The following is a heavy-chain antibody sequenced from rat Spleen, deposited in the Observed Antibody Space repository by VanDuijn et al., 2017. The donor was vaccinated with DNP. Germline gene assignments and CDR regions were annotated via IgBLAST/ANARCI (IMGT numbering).Heavy chain of an antibody. V-gene: IGHV5-22*01. J-gene: IGHJ3*01. CDR1: GFTFSDYY. Sequence: EVQLVESGGGLVQPGRSLKLSCAASGFTFSDYYMAWVRQDPKKGLEWVASISYEGSSTYYGDSVKGRFTSSRDNAKSTLYLQMNSLRSEDTATYYCARHPLITTEGLGAFAYWGQGTLVTVSS. CDR3: ARHPLITTEGLGAFAY. D-gene: IGHD1-10*01. CDR2: ISYEGSST.